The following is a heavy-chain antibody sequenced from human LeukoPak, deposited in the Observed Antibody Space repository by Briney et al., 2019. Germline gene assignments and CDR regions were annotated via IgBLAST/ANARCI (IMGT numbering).Heavy chain of an antibody. CDR2: IIPIFGTA. Sequence: SVRVSCKASGGTFSSYAISWVRQAPGQGLEWMGGIIPIFGTANYAQKFQGRVTITADESTNTAYMELSSLRSEDTAVYYCARDLLERVRGVMLKVYYYYGMDVWGQGTTVTVSS. J-gene: IGHJ6*02. V-gene: IGHV1-69*13. CDR3: ARDLLERVRGVMLKVYYYYGMDV. D-gene: IGHD3-10*01. CDR1: GGTFSSYA.